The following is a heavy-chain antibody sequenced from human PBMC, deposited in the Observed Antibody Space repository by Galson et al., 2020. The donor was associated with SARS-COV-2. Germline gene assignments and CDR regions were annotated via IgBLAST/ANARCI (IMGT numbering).Heavy chain of an antibody. J-gene: IGHJ6*04. CDR2: FDPEDGET. CDR3: ATALSSWFSSYYYFGMDG. V-gene: IGHV1-24*01. Sequence: ASVKVSCKVSGYTLTELSMHWVRQAPGKGLEWLGGFDPEDGETIYAQKFQGRVTMTEDTSTDTAYMELSSLRSEDTAVYYWATALSSWFSSYYYFGMDGWGEGTTVTVFS. CDR1: GYTLTELS. D-gene: IGHD6-13*01.